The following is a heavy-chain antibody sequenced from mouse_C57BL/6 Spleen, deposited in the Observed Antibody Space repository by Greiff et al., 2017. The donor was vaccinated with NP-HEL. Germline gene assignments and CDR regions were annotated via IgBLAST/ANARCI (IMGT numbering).Heavy chain of an antibody. CDR2: IYPGDGDT. V-gene: IGHV1-82*01. J-gene: IGHJ4*01. CDR3: AREGDYVPYAMDY. Sequence: VQLQQSGPELVKPGASVKISCKASGYAFSSSWMNWVKQRPGKGLEWIGRIYPGDGDTNYNGKFKGKATLTADKSSSTAYMQLSSLTSEDSAVYFCAREGDYVPYAMDYWGQGTSVTVSS. D-gene: IGHD1-1*01. CDR1: GYAFSSSW.